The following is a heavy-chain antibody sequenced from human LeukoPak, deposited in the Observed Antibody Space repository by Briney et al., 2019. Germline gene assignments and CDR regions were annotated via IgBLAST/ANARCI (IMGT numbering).Heavy chain of an antibody. Sequence: PGGSLRLSCAVSGFTFSDYYMSWIRQAPGKGLEWVSYSSSSGSTIYYADSVKGRFTISRDNAKSSLYLQMNSLRAEDTAVYYCARVGGGAYDSSGYYYVFFDYWGQGTLVTVSS. CDR1: GFTFSDYY. J-gene: IGHJ4*02. V-gene: IGHV3-11*01. CDR2: SSSSGSTI. D-gene: IGHD3-22*01. CDR3: ARVGGGAYDSSGYYYVFFDY.